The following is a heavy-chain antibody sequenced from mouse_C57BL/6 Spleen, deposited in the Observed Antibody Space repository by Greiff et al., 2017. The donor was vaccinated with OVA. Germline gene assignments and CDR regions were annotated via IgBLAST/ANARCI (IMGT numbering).Heavy chain of an antibody. CDR2: ILPGSGST. V-gene: IGHV1-9*01. Sequence: QVRLQQSGAELMKPGASVKLSCKATGYTFTGYWIEWVKQRPGHGLEWIGEILPGSGSTNYNEKFKGKATFTADTSSNTAYMQLSSLTTEDSAIYYCARIHDYYGSSYLYAMDYWGQGTSVTVSS. CDR1: GYTFTGYW. D-gene: IGHD1-1*01. J-gene: IGHJ4*01. CDR3: ARIHDYYGSSYLYAMDY.